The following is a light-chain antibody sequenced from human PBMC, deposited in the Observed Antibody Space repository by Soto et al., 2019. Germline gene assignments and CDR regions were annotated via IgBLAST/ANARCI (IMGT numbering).Light chain of an antibody. J-gene: IGKJ5*01. V-gene: IGKV1-39*01. Sequence: DIQMTQSPSSLSASVGDRVTITCRASQSISSYLNWYQQKPGKAPKLLIYAASSLQSGVPSRFSGSGSGTYFTLTISNLQPEDFATYFCQQSYSTPPEVGQGTRLEIK. CDR2: AAS. CDR1: QSISSY. CDR3: QQSYSTPPE.